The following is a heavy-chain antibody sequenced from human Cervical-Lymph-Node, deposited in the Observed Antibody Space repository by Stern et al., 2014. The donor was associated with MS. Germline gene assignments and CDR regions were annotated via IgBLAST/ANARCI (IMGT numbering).Heavy chain of an antibody. J-gene: IGHJ4*02. D-gene: IGHD4-17*01. CDR2: IYPGDSDT. CDR3: ARDYGDYAFDY. Sequence: EVQLVPSGAEVKQPGESLKISCKGSGYSFTANWIAWVRQMPGKGLEWMGLIYPGDSDTRYSPSFQGQFTISADKSISTAYLQWSSLKASDTAMYYCARDYGDYAFDYWGQGTLVTVSS. V-gene: IGHV5-51*01. CDR1: GYSFTANW.